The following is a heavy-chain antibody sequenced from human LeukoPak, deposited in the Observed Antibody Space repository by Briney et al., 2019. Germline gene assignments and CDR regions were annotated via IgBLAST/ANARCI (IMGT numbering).Heavy chain of an antibody. CDR2: IYYSGST. Sequence: SETLSLTCTVSGDSISSRSYYWGWIRQPPGKGLEWIGSIYYSGSTYYNPSLKSRVTISVDTSKNQFSLKLSSVTAADTAVYYCARDRSSATMVRGVINYMDVWGKGTTVTVSS. V-gene: IGHV4-39*07. D-gene: IGHD3-10*01. J-gene: IGHJ6*03. CDR3: ARDRSSATMVRGVINYMDV. CDR1: GDSISSRSYY.